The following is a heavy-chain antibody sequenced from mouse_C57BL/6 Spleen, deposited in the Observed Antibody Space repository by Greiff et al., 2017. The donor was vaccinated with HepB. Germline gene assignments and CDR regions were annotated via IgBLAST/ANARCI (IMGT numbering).Heavy chain of an antibody. J-gene: IGHJ4*01. Sequence: VQLQQSGPGLVKPSQSLSLTCSVTGYSITSGYYWNWIRQFPGNKLEWMGYISYDGSNNYNPSLKNRISITRDTSKNQFFLKLNSVTTEDTATYYCARGGGYYYAMDYWGQGTSVTVSS. CDR3: ARGGGYYYAMDY. D-gene: IGHD2-2*01. CDR1: GYSITSGYY. V-gene: IGHV3-6*01. CDR2: ISYDGSN.